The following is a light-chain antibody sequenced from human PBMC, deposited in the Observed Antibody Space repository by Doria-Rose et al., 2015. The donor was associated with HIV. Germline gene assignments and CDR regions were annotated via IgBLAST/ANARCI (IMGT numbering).Light chain of an antibody. CDR3: HQYGTSWT. V-gene: IGKV3-20*01. CDR2: DGS. J-gene: IGKJ1*01. CDR1: QSFSSTY. Sequence: TQSPGTLTLSPGERATLSCRASQSFSSTYLAWYQQKPGQDPSLLIYDGSTRATGIPDRFSASGYGTDFTLTINRLEPEDFALYYCHQYGTSWTFGQGTKVEI.